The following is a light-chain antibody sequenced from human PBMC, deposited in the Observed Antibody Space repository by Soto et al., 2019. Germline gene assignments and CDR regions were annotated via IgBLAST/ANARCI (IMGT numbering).Light chain of an antibody. J-gene: IGLJ1*01. V-gene: IGLV2-14*01. CDR2: EVS. CDR3: SSYTSSSAYV. CDR1: SSDVGGYNY. Sequence: ALTQPASVSGSPGQSITISCTGTSSDVGGYNYVSWYQQQSGKAPKLMIHEVSNRPSGVSNRFSGSKSGNTASLTISGLQAEDEADYYCSSYTSSSAYVFGIGTKVTVL.